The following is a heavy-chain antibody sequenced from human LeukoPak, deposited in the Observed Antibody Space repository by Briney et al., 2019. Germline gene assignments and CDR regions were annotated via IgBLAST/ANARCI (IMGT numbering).Heavy chain of an antibody. Sequence: GESLKISCKGSGYSFTSYWIGWVRQMPGKGLEWMGIIYPGDSDTRYSPSFQGQVTISADKSISTAYLQWSSLKASDTAMYYCARQRGRSARPSDAFDIWGQGTMVTVSS. CDR3: ARQRGRSARPSDAFDI. CDR2: IYPGDSDT. CDR1: GYSFTSYW. J-gene: IGHJ3*02. D-gene: IGHD6-6*01. V-gene: IGHV5-51*01.